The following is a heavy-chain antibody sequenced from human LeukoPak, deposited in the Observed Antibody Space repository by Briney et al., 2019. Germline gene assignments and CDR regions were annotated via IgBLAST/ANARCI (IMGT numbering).Heavy chain of an antibody. CDR1: GYTFTSYD. V-gene: IGHV1-8*01. CDR2: MNPNSGNT. CDR3: ARDLWFGERDYYYYGMDV. J-gene: IGHJ6*02. Sequence: GASVKVSCKASGYTFTSYDINWVRQATGQGLEWMGWMNPNSGNTGHAQKFQGRVTMTRNTSISTAYMELSSLRSEDTAVYYCARDLWFGERDYYYYGMDVWGQGTTVTVSS. D-gene: IGHD3-10*01.